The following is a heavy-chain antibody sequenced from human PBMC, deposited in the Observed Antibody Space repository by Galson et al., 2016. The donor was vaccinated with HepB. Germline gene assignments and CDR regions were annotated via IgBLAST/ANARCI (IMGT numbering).Heavy chain of an antibody. CDR2: VFSNGDP. D-gene: IGHD2/OR15-2a*01. Sequence: SETLSLTCTVSGDSLNDYYWAWIRQSPGRGLEWIGSVFSNGDPLYIPSLKSRVSISIDTSKSQVSLRLSSVTATDTAYYYCARHGRGRPLSWGQGILVIVSS. J-gene: IGHJ5*02. CDR1: GDSLNDYY. CDR3: ARHGRGRPLS. V-gene: IGHV4-39*01.